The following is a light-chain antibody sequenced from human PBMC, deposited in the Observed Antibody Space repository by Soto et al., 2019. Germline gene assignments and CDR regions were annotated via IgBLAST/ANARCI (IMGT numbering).Light chain of an antibody. CDR1: SSDVGGYNY. CDR2: EVS. Sequence: QSVLTQPPSASVSPGQSVTISCTGTSSDVGGYNYVSWYQQHPGKAPKLMIYEVSKRPSGVPDRFSGSKSGNTASLTVSGLQAEDEADYYCSSYAGSNNSVFGTGTKVTV. CDR3: SSYAGSNNSV. V-gene: IGLV2-8*01. J-gene: IGLJ1*01.